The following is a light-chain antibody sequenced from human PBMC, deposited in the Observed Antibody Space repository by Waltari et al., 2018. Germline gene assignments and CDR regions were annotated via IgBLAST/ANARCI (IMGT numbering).Light chain of an antibody. V-gene: IGLV3-21*04. Sequence: YVVTQPPSVSVAPGKTARLTCEGENIESKSVNWYKTKPGQAPVLVRFYDRDRPSGIPERFSGSNAGNTATLTINWVEPGDEADYHCQVWDDTNNSGVFGGGTKLTVL. CDR3: QVWDDTNNSGV. J-gene: IGLJ3*02. CDR2: YDR. CDR1: NIESKS.